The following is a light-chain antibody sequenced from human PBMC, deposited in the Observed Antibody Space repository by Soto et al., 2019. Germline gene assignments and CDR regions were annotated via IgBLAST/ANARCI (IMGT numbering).Light chain of an antibody. CDR1: QSVSSNY. CDR2: DVS. J-gene: IGKJ1*01. Sequence: DIVLTQSPGTLSLSPGERATLSCRSSQSVSSNYLAWYQQKPDQAPRLVIYDVSGRATGIPDRFSGSGSGTDFTLTISRLEPEDSAVYYCQQYGISPTFGQGTKGELK. V-gene: IGKV3-20*01. CDR3: QQYGISPT.